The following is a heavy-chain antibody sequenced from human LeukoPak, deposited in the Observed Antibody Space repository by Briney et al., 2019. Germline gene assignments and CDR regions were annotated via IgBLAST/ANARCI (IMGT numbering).Heavy chain of an antibody. V-gene: IGHV4-4*07. CDR2: IYTSGST. J-gene: IGHJ3*02. D-gene: IGHD1-1*01. CDR3: ARERMTQHTRTAFDI. CDR1: GGSISSYY. Sequence: EPSETLSLTCTVSGGSISSYYWSWIRQPAGKGLEWIGRIYTSGSTNYNPSLKSRVTMSVDTSKNQFSLKLSSVTAADTAVYYCARERMTQHTRTAFDIWGQGTMVTVSS.